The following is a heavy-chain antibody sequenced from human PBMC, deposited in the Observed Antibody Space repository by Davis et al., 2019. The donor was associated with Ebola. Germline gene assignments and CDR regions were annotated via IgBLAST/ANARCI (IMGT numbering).Heavy chain of an antibody. V-gene: IGHV4-4*07. CDR2: IYTSGRT. J-gene: IGHJ6*03. CDR3: ARAEPIFDNYYYYYMDV. Sequence: PSETLSLTCTVSGGSISSHYWSWIRQPAGKGLEWIGRIYTSGRTNYNPSLKSRVTMSVDTSKNQFSLRLSSVTAADTAVYYCARAEPIFDNYYYYYMDVWGKGTTVTVSS. CDR1: GGSISSHY. D-gene: IGHD3-3*02.